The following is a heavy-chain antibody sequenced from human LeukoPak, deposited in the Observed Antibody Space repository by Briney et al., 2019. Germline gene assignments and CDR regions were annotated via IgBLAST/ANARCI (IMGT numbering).Heavy chain of an antibody. J-gene: IGHJ5*02. Sequence: SETLSLTCTVSGYSISSGYYWGWIRQPPGKGLEWIGNIHHSGSTYYKPSLRSRVIIVDTSKNQFSLRLSSVTAADTAVYYCARFFSAATWGYNWFDPWGQGTLVTVSS. CDR2: IHHSGST. CDR1: GYSISSGYY. D-gene: IGHD2-15*01. V-gene: IGHV4-38-2*02. CDR3: ARFFSAATWGYNWFDP.